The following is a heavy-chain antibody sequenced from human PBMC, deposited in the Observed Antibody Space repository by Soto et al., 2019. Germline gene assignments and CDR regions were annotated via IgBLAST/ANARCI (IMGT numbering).Heavy chain of an antibody. CDR3: ARDHQELADYYDSSGYRGGAFDI. D-gene: IGHD3-22*01. V-gene: IGHV3-48*03. J-gene: IGHJ3*02. CDR1: GFTFISYE. Sequence: GGSLRLSGAASGFTFISYEMNWVSQAPGEGLEWVSYISSSAGTIYYADSVKGRFTISRDNAKNSLYLQMNSLRAEDTAVYYCARDHQELADYYDSSGYRGGAFDIWG. CDR2: ISSSAGTI.